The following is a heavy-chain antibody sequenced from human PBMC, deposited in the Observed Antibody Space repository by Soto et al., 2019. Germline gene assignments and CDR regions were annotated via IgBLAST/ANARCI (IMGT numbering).Heavy chain of an antibody. CDR3: ARDRAGYYSHFVY. V-gene: IGHV1-69*13. CDR2: IMPFFGSG. J-gene: IGHJ4*02. CDR1: RGTFTNYA. Sequence: SVKVSCKALRGTFTNYAFSWVRQAPGQGLEWMGGIMPFFGSGNYAQKFQGRINITADESTSSVYLELTSLRSEDTAVYYCARDRAGYYSHFVYWGQGTLVTVSS. D-gene: IGHD3-22*01.